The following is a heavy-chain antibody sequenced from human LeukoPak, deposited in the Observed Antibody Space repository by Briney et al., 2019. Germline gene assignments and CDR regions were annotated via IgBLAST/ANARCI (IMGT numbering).Heavy chain of an antibody. Sequence: SETLSLTCAVSGASFSAYYWSWVRQPPGKGLEWIGYIYYSGSTNYNPSLKSRVTISVDTSKNQFSLKLSSVTAADTAVYYCARARSGSYHLDFDYWGQGTLVTVSS. CDR3: ARARSGSYHLDFDY. CDR1: GASFSAYY. D-gene: IGHD1-26*01. V-gene: IGHV4-59*01. J-gene: IGHJ4*02. CDR2: IYYSGST.